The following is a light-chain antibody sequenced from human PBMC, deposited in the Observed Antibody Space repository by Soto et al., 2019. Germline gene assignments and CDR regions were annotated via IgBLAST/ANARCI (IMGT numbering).Light chain of an antibody. CDR3: CSYAGSSTYV. CDR2: EGS. J-gene: IGLJ1*01. V-gene: IGLV2-23*01. CDR1: SSDVGSYNL. Sequence: SVSGSPGQSITISCTGTSSDVGSYNLVSWYQQHPGKAPKLMIYEGSKRPSGVSNRFSGSKSGNTASLTISGLQAEDEADYYCCSYAGSSTYVFGTGTKVTVL.